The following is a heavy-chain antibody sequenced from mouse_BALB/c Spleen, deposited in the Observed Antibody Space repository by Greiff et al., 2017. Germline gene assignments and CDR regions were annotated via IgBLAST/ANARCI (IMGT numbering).Heavy chain of an antibody. V-gene: IGHV5-6-4*01. D-gene: IGHD2-1*01. Sequence: EVQLQESGGGLVKPGGSLKLSCEASGFTFSSYTMSWVRQTPEKRLEWVATISSGGSYTYYPDSVKGRFTISRDNAKNTLYLQMSSLKSEDTAMYYCTRDRDGNYVYAMDYWGQGTSVTVSS. CDR3: TRDRDGNYVYAMDY. J-gene: IGHJ4*01. CDR1: GFTFSSYT. CDR2: ISSGGSYT.